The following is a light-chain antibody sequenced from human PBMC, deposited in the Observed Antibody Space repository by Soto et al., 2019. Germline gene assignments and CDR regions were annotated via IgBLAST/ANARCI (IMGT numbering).Light chain of an antibody. CDR1: SSDVGGYNY. V-gene: IGLV2-14*01. J-gene: IGLJ1*01. CDR2: EVS. CDR3: SSYTSSSTLYV. Sequence: QSVLTQPASVSGSPGQSITISCTGTSSDVGGYNYVSWYRQHPGKAPKLMIYEVSNRPSGFSNRFSGSKSGNTASLTISGLQAEDEAYYYCSSYTSSSTLYVFGTGTKVTVL.